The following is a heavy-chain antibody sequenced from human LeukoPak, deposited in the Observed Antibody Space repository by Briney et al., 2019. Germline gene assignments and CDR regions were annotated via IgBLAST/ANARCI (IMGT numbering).Heavy chain of an antibody. J-gene: IGHJ3*02. V-gene: IGHV4-59*08. D-gene: IGHD3-9*01. CDR1: GGSISSYY. CDR2: ISYSGST. CDR3: ARQGYDILAGYIDAFDI. Sequence: SETLSLTCTVSGGSISSYYWSWIRQPPGKGLEWIGYISYSGSTNYNPSLKSRVTISIDTSKNQFSLKLRSVTAADTAIYYCARQGYDILAGYIDAFDIWGQGTVVTVSS.